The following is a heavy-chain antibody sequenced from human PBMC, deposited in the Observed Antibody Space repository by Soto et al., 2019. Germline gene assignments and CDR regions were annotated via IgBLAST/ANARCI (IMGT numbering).Heavy chain of an antibody. Sequence: QLLQSGGGLVQPGGSLTLSCAASGFPFGTTDMSWVRQASGEGLEWVSTIDGSGGITFYADSVKGRFTISRDNSRNTVYLQMNSLRGDDTALYYCVKNSGWFNTWGQGALVTVSS. V-gene: IGHV3-23*01. D-gene: IGHD3-10*01. J-gene: IGHJ5*02. CDR3: VKNSGWFNT. CDR2: IDGSGGIT. CDR1: GFPFGTTD.